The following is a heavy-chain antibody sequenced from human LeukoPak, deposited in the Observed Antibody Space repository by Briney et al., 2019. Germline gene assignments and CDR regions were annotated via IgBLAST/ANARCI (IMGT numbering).Heavy chain of an antibody. V-gene: IGHV3-11*01. CDR2: ISSSGSTI. CDR3: ARSKYTWIQLWDN. D-gene: IGHD5-18*01. J-gene: IGHJ4*02. Sequence: GRSLRLSCAASGFTFSDYYMSWIRQAPGKGLEWVSYISSSGSTIYYADSVEGRFTISRDNAKNSLYLQMNSLRAEDTAVYYCARSKYTWIQLWDNWGQGTLVTVSS. CDR1: GFTFSDYY.